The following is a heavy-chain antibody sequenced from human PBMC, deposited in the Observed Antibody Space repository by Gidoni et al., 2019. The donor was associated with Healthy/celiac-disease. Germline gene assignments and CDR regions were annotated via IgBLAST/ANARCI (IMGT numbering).Heavy chain of an antibody. J-gene: IGHJ4*02. CDR2: ISYDGSNK. CDR1: GFTFSSYA. D-gene: IGHD3-3*01. CDR3: ARAGARVLEYYFDY. Sequence: QVQLVESGGGVVQPGRSLRLSCAASGFTFSSYAMHWVRQAPGKGLEWVAVISYDGSNKYYADSVKGRFTISRDNSKNTLYLQMNSLRAEDTAVYYCARAGARVLEYYFDYWGQGTLVTVSS. V-gene: IGHV3-30-3*01.